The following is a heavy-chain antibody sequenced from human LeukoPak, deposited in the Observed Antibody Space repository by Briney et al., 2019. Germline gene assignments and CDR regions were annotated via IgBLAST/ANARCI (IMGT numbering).Heavy chain of an antibody. J-gene: IGHJ4*02. CDR3: ASTYCSSTSCYIGGFDY. Sequence: GASVKVSCKASGYTFTSYYMHWVRQAPGQGLEWMGIINPSGGSTSYAQKFQGRVTMTRDTSTSTVYMELSSLRSDDTAVYYCASTYCSSTSCYIGGFDYWGQGTLVTVSS. V-gene: IGHV1-46*01. CDR1: GYTFTSYY. CDR2: INPSGGST. D-gene: IGHD2-2*02.